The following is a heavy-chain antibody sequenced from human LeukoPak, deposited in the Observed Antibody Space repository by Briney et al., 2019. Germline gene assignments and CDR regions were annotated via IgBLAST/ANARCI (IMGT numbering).Heavy chain of an antibody. D-gene: IGHD6-19*01. CDR1: EYSFNHYW. CDR3: GRQSGIALAGTQIDN. Sequence: GESLKISCKVSEYSFNHYWVAWVRQMPGKGLEWVGDIYPGDSDTRYSPSFKGQVTISADKSIRTAYLQWSSLKASDTAMYYCGRQSGIALAGTQIDNWGQGTLVTVSS. J-gene: IGHJ4*01. V-gene: IGHV5-51*01. CDR2: IYPGDSDT.